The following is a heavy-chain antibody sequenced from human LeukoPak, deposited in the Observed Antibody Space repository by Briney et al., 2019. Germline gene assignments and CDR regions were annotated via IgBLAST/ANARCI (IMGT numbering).Heavy chain of an antibody. V-gene: IGHV3-30*03. CDR3: VREVSGWPNNWFDP. CDR1: GFTFGTFG. J-gene: IGHJ5*02. CDR2: ISYDGSSE. D-gene: IGHD6-19*01. Sequence: PGGSLRLSCAASGFTFGTFGMHWVRQAPGKGLEWVAFISYDGSSEYDADSVKGRFTISRDNSENTVDLQMSSLRAEDTAVYYCVREVSGWPNNWFDPWGQGTLVTVSS.